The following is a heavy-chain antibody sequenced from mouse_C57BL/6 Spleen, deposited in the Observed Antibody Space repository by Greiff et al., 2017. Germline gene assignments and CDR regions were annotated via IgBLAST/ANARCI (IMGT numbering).Heavy chain of an antibody. V-gene: IGHV5-4*01. CDR1: GFTFSSYA. CDR2: ISDGGSYT. CDR3: AGPGYGSYWYFDV. D-gene: IGHD1-1*01. Sequence: EVQRVESGGGLVKPGGSLKLSCAASGFTFSSYAMSWVRQTPEKRLEWVATISDGGSYTYYPDNVQGRFTISRDNAKNNLYLQMSHLKSEDTAMYYCAGPGYGSYWYFDVWGTGTTVTVSS. J-gene: IGHJ1*03.